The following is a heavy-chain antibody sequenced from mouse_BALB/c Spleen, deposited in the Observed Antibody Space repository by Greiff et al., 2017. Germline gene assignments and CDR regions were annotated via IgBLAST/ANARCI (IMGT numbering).Heavy chain of an antibody. CDR3: ARRDDYDAWFAY. CDR1: GFTFSSYG. CDR2: ISSGGSYT. J-gene: IGHJ3*01. Sequence: EVQVVESGGDLVKPGGSLKLSCAASGFTFSSYGMSWVRQTPDKRLEWVATISSGGSYTYYPDSVKGRFTISRDNAKNTLYLQMSSLKSEDTAMYYCARRDDYDAWFAYWGQGTLVTVSA. D-gene: IGHD2-4*01. V-gene: IGHV5-6*01.